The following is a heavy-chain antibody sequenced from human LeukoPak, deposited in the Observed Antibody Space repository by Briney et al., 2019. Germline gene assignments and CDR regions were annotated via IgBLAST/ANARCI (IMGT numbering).Heavy chain of an antibody. CDR2: VIRDGSFT. CDR3: VRDGDDFSFDY. CDR1: GFTFRSYW. D-gene: IGHD4-11*01. V-gene: IGHV3-74*01. J-gene: IGHJ4*02. Sequence: GGSLRLSCAASGFTFRSYWMHWVRQAPGKGLEWVSRVIRDGSFTNYADSVKGRFTISRDNAKNTLYLQMSSLRAEDTAVYFCVRDGDDFSFDYWGQGSLVTVSS.